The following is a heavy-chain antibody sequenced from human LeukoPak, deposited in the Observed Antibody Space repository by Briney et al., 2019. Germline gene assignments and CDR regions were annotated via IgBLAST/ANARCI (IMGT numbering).Heavy chain of an antibody. CDR3: ARRGMVRGVSNPWRWFDP. CDR2: INHSGST. Sequence: SETLSLTCAVYGGSFSGYYWSWIRQPPGKGLEWIGEINHSGSTNYNPSLKSRVTISVDASKNQFSLKLSSVTAADTAVYYCARRGMVRGVSNPWRWFDPWGQGTLVTVSS. J-gene: IGHJ5*02. V-gene: IGHV4-34*01. D-gene: IGHD3-10*01. CDR1: GGSFSGYY.